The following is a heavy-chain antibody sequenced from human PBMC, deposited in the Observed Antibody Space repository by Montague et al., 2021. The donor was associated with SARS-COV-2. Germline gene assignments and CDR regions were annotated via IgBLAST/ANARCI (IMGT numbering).Heavy chain of an antibody. CDR3: ARDLRRGFDP. CDR2: IYYSGST. J-gene: IGHJ5*02. V-gene: IGHV4-39*07. Sequence: SETLSLTCTVSGGSISSSSYYWGWIRQPPGKGLEWIGSIYYSGSTYYNPSLKSRVTISVDASKNQFSLKLSTVTAADTAVYYCARDLRRGFDPWGQGTLVTASS. CDR1: GGSISSSSYY. D-gene: IGHD3-10*01.